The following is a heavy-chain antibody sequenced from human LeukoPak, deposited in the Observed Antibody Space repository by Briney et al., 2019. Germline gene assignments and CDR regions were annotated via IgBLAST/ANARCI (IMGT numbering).Heavy chain of an antibody. CDR3: ARVGGYYDFWKDY. J-gene: IGHJ4*02. Sequence: PGGSLRLSCAASGFTFSSYATGWVRQAPGKGLEWVSYISSSGSTIYYADSVKGRFTISRDNAKNSLYLQMNSLRAEDTAVYYCARVGGYYDFWKDYWGQRTLVTVSS. V-gene: IGHV3-48*04. D-gene: IGHD3-3*01. CDR2: ISSSGSTI. CDR1: GFTFSSYA.